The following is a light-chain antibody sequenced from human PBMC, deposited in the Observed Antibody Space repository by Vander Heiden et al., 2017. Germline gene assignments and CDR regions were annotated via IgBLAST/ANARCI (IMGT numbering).Light chain of an antibody. J-gene: IGKJ2*01. CDR1: QSVLYSSNNKNY. CDR2: WAS. Sequence: DIVMHQSPDSLAVSMGERATINCKSSQSVLYSSNNKNYLAWYQQKPGQPPKLLIYWASTRESGVPDRFSGSGSGTDFTLTISSLQAEDVAVYYCQQYYSTPPYTFGQGTKLEIK. CDR3: QQYYSTPPYT. V-gene: IGKV4-1*01.